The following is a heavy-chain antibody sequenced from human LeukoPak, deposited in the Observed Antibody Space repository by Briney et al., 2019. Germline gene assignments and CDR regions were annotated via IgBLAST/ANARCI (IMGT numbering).Heavy chain of an antibody. D-gene: IGHD3-22*01. CDR1: GGSISSYY. V-gene: IGHV4-59*08. CDR2: IYYSGST. J-gene: IGHJ4*02. Sequence: PSETLSLTCTVSGGSISSYYWSWIRQPPGKGLEWIGYIYYSGSTNYNPSLESRVTISVDTSKNQFSLKLSSVTAADTAVYYCARLADGSSDYWGQGTLVTVSS. CDR3: ARLADGSSDY.